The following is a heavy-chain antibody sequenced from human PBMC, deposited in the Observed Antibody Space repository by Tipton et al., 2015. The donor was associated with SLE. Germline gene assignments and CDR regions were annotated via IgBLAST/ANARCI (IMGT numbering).Heavy chain of an antibody. V-gene: IGHV4-59*01. Sequence: LRLSCTVSGASISSYSWSWIRQPPGKGLEWIGYIYYSGSSNYNPSLKSRVTISVDTSKNQFSLKLSSVTAADTAVYYCARGGGNANWYFDLWGRGPLVTVSS. J-gene: IGHJ2*01. CDR1: GASISSYS. CDR2: IYYSGSS. CDR3: ARGGGNANWYFDL. D-gene: IGHD4-23*01.